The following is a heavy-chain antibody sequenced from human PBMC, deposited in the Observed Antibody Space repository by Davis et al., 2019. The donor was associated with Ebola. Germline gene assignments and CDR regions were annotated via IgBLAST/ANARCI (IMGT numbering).Heavy chain of an antibody. CDR3: TRNGRAYGSSWYGWSDL. Sequence: AASVKVSCKASGYTFTNYVIHWVRQAPGQSLEWMGWVSAANGVTKYSENFQDRITITRDTSASVAFLDLNRLTSEDTAMYYCTRNGRAYGSSWYGWSDLWGQGTLVTVSS. J-gene: IGHJ5*02. D-gene: IGHD6-13*01. CDR1: GYTFTNYV. V-gene: IGHV1-3*01. CDR2: VSAANGVT.